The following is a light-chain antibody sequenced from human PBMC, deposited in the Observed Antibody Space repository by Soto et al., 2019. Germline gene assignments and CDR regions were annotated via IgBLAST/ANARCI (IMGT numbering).Light chain of an antibody. J-gene: IGKJ4*02. CDR2: GVS. V-gene: IGKV3-20*01. CDR3: LPSGLSGT. CDR1: QTVDSSY. Sequence: VLTQSPCALCLNPGERATLSCRASQTVDSSYLAWYQQKPGQAPRLLIYGVSSRATGIPDRFRGSGSGTDFSLSISSLEPEDFAGYNRLPSGLSGTFAEGTRVEIK.